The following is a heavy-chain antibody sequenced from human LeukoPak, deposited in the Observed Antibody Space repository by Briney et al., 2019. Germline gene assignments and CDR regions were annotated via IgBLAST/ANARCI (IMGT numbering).Heavy chain of an antibody. Sequence: ASVKVSCKASGYTFTSYGISWVRQAPGQGLEWMGWISAYNGNTNYAQKLQGRVTMTTDTSTSTAYMELRSLRSDDTAVYYCARDRSIAHYYYYYGMDVWGQGTTVTVSS. V-gene: IGHV1-18*01. CDR1: GYTFTSYG. CDR3: ARDRSIAHYYYYYGMDV. CDR2: ISAYNGNT. D-gene: IGHD6-6*01. J-gene: IGHJ6*02.